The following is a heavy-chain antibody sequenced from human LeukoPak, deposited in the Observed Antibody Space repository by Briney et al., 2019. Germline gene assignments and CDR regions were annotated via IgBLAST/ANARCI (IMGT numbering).Heavy chain of an antibody. CDR3: AKPRGGSSWYGYYFDY. J-gene: IGHJ4*02. V-gene: IGHV3-30*02. D-gene: IGHD6-13*01. Sequence: GGSLRLSCAASGFTFSSYGMHWVRQAPGKGLEWVAFIRYDGSNKYYADSVKGRFTISRDNSKNTLYLQMNSLRAEDTAVYYCAKPRGGSSWYGYYFDYWGQGTLVTVSS. CDR2: IRYDGSNK. CDR1: GFTFSSYG.